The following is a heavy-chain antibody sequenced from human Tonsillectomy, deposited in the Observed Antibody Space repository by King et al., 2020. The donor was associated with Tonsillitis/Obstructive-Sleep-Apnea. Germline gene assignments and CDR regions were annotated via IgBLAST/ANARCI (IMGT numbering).Heavy chain of an antibody. Sequence: QLAQSGAEVKKPGSSVKVSCKASGGTFSSYAISWVRQAPGQGLEWMGGIIPIFGTANYAQKFQGRVTITADESTSTAYMELSSLRSEDTAVYYCARGGDEKGWGGGAFDPWGQGTLVTVSS. CDR3: ARGGDEKGWGGGAFDP. CDR1: GGTFSSYA. D-gene: IGHD3-16*01. CDR2: IIPIFGTA. V-gene: IGHV1-69*01. J-gene: IGHJ5*02.